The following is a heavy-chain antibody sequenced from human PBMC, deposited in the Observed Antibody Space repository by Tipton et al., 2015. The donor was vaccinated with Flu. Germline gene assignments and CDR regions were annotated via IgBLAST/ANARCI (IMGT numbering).Heavy chain of an antibody. J-gene: IGHJ4*02. D-gene: IGHD2-2*01. CDR2: VSRSGST. CDR3: ARDPSLGMPDYFDY. V-gene: IGHV4-38-2*02. Sequence: TLSLTCAVSGDSISSDYHWGWIRQFPGKGLEWIGTVSRSGSTVYNPSLTSRVTISIDTPKKQFSLQLRSVTAADTAVYYCARDPSLGMPDYFDYWGQGTLVTASS. CDR1: GDSISSDYH.